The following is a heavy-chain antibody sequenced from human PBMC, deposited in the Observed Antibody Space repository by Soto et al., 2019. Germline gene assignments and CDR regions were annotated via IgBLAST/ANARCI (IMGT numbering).Heavy chain of an antibody. D-gene: IGHD1-26*01. CDR1: GFTFSSYA. CDR2: ISYDGSNK. J-gene: IGHJ4*02. Sequence: PGGSLRLSCAASGFTFSSYAMHWVRQAPGKGLEWVAVISYDGSNKYYADSVKGRFTISRDNSKNTLYLQMNSLRAEDTAVYYCARDRDSASGYFDHWGQGTLVTVSS. CDR3: ARDRDSASGYFDH. V-gene: IGHV3-30-3*01.